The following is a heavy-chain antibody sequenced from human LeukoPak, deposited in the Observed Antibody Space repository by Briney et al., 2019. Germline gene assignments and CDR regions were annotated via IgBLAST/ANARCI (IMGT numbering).Heavy chain of an antibody. D-gene: IGHD7-27*01. Sequence: SETLSLTCTVSGGSISSDYWSWIRQSPGKGLEWIGYIYYSGSTSYNPSLKSRVTISLDTSKNQFSLKLSSVTAADTAVYYCARGANWGSPDYWGQGTLVTVSS. CDR2: IYYSGST. V-gene: IGHV4-59*01. J-gene: IGHJ4*02. CDR3: ARGANWGSPDY. CDR1: GGSISSDY.